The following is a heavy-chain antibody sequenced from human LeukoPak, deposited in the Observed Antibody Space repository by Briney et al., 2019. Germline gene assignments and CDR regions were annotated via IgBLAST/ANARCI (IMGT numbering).Heavy chain of an antibody. V-gene: IGHV3-11*01. Sequence: PGGSLRLSCAASGFTFSDYHMSWIRQVPGKGLEWVSYISSSGGTISYADSVKGRFTISRDNAKNSLYLQTNSLRAEDTAVYYCARGPVSSSGFFGYWGQGTLVTVSS. CDR1: GFTFSDYH. CDR2: ISSSGGTI. J-gene: IGHJ4*02. D-gene: IGHD6-19*01. CDR3: ARGPVSSSGFFGY.